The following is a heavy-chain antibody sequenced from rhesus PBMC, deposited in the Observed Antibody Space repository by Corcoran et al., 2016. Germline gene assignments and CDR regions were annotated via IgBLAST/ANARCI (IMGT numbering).Heavy chain of an antibody. V-gene: IGHV4-73*01. Sequence: QVKLQQWGEGLVKPSETLSLTCAVYGVSISGYYYWSWIRQAPGKGLEGIGKIGGKSSGTNFNPSLKNRVTISKDTANKQFSRRLSAVTAADTAVYYCARERFGVWGPGVLVTVSA. J-gene: IGHJ5-1*01. D-gene: IGHD3-3*01. CDR2: IGGKSSGT. CDR3: ARERFGV. CDR1: GVSISGYYY.